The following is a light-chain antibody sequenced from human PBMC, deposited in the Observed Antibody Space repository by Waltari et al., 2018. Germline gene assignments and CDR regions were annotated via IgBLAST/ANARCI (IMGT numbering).Light chain of an antibody. V-gene: IGKV3-20*01. CDR3: QHYVNLPVT. Sequence: GRASQSVGKSLAWDQQRPGQAPRLLIYDASTRATGTPGRFRGSGFGTDFSLAISSLEPEDFAVYFCQHYVNLPVTFGQGTKVEI. J-gene: IGKJ1*01. CDR2: DAS. CDR1: QSVGKS.